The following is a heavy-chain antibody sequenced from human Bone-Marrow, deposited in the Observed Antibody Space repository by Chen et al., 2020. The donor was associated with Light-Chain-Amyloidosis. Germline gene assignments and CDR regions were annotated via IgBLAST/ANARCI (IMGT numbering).Heavy chain of an antibody. CDR1: GYTFTNYY. Sequence: QVQLVQSGAEVKKPGASVKVSCTPSGYTFTNYYIHWVRQAPGQGLEWVGWINPNSGDTRSAQKFQGRVTMTRDTSISAAYMDLTSLRSADTAIYYCAREKMVVVPIDEPLLFFYAMDVWGQGTTVSVS. D-gene: IGHD2-21*01. V-gene: IGHV1-2*02. CDR2: INPNSGDT. CDR3: AREKMVVVPIDEPLLFFYAMDV. J-gene: IGHJ6*02.